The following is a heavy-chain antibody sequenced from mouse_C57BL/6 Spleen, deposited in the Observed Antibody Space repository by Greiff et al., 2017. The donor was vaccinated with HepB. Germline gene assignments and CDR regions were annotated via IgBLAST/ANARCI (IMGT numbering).Heavy chain of an antibody. J-gene: IGHJ3*01. Sequence: QVQLKQPGAELVKPGASVKLSCKASGYTFTSYWMHWVKQRPGRGLEWIGRIDPNSGGTKYNEKFKSKATLTVDKPSSTAYMQLSSLTSEDSAVYYCARTGGYGNYEFAYWGQGTLVTVSA. CDR3: ARTGGYGNYEFAY. CDR2: IDPNSGGT. D-gene: IGHD2-1*01. V-gene: IGHV1-72*01. CDR1: GYTFTSYW.